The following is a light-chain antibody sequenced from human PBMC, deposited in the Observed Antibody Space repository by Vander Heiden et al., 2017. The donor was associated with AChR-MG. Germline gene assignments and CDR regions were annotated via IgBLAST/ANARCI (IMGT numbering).Light chain of an antibody. CDR3: QQSYSTPPYT. V-gene: IGKV1-39*01. J-gene: IGKJ2*01. Sequence: DIQMTQSPSSLSASVGDRVTITCRASQSITKFLNWDQHKSGKAPNLLIYAASDLQSGVPSRFSGSGSGTDFTLTISSLQPEDFATYYCQQSYSTPPYTFGQGTKLEIK. CDR1: QSITKF. CDR2: AAS.